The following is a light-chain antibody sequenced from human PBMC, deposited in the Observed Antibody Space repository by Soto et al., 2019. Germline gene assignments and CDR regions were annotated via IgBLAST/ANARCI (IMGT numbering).Light chain of an antibody. V-gene: IGKV2-28*01. CDR1: QSLLHNNGYNY. Sequence: DIVMTQSPLSLPVTPGEPASISCRSSQSLLHNNGYNYLDWYLQKPGQSPQLLIYLGSNRASGVPDRFSGSGSGTDFTLKISRVEAEDVGVYYCMQALQTPPWTFGQGTKLEIK. CDR3: MQALQTPPWT. J-gene: IGKJ2*02. CDR2: LGS.